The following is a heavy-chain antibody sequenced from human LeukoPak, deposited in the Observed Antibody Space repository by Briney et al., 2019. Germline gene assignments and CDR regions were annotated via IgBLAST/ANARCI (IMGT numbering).Heavy chain of an antibody. CDR3: ARLTVTMGYNYYYYMDV. V-gene: IGHV4-39*07. D-gene: IGHD4-11*01. CDR2: IYYSGST. Sequence: SETLSLTCTVSGGSISSSSYYWGWIRQPPGKGLEWIGSIYYSGSTYYNPSLKSRVTISIDTSKDQFSLKLSSVTAADTAVYYCARLTVTMGYNYYYYMDVWGKGTTVTVSS. CDR1: GGSISSSSYY. J-gene: IGHJ6*03.